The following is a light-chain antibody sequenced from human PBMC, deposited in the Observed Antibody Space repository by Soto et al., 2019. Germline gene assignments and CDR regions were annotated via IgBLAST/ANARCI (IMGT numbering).Light chain of an antibody. Sequence: DIKITQSPSTLSSSVLERFTITCRASQTVSGWLAWYQQKPGKAPTVLIYKSSSLQSRVPSRFSGSGSGTEFTLTISSLQPDDFAIYYCLQYDSYPWTFGQGTKV. J-gene: IGKJ1*01. CDR1: QTVSGW. V-gene: IGKV1-5*03. CDR3: LQYDSYPWT. CDR2: KSS.